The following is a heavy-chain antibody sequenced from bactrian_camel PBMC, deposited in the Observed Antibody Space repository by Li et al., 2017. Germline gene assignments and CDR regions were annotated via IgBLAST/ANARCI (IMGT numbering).Heavy chain of an antibody. J-gene: IGHJ4*01. CDR3: AAVSIPVGRSGADYCVSAAVYNY. V-gene: IGHV3S55*01. Sequence: QVQLVESGGGSVQAGGSLRLSCAASGLDTHFYCVGWFRQAPGKEREGVAAIDSDGRTPYADSVKGRFAISFDNAKNTLDLQMNNVKPADTAMYYCAAVSIPVGRSGADYCVSAAVYNYWGRGTQVTVS. D-gene: IGHD7*01. CDR2: IDSDGRT. CDR1: GLDTHFYC.